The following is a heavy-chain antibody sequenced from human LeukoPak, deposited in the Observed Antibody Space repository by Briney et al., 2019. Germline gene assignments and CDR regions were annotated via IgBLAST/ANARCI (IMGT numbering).Heavy chain of an antibody. J-gene: IGHJ5*02. CDR2: MNPNSGNT. D-gene: IGHD3-22*01. Sequence: GASVMVSCKASGYTFTSYDINWVRQATGQGLEWMGWMNPNSGNTGYAQKFQGRVTMTRNTSISTAYMELSSLRSEDTAVYYCARGPPHYYDSSGYYPWGQGTPVTVSS. V-gene: IGHV1-8*01. CDR1: GYTFTSYD. CDR3: ARGPPHYYDSSGYYP.